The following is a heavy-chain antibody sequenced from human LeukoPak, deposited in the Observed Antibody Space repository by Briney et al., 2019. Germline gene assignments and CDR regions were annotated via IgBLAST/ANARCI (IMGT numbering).Heavy chain of an antibody. CDR2: MNPNSGNT. V-gene: IGHV1-8*01. CDR3: ARGLVVVAATARDY. Sequence: ASVKVSCKASGYTFTSYDINWVRQATGQGLEWMGWMNPNSGNTVYAQKFQGRVTMTRNTSISTAYMELSGLRSEDTAVYYCARGLVVVAATARDYWGQGTLVTVSS. D-gene: IGHD2-15*01. CDR1: GYTFTSYD. J-gene: IGHJ4*02.